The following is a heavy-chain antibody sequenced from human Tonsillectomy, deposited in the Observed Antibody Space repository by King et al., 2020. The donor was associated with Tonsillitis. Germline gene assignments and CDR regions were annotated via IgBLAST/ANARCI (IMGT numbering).Heavy chain of an antibody. J-gene: IGHJ4*02. CDR2: ISYDGSNK. V-gene: IGHV3-30*18. D-gene: IGHD6-13*01. CDR1: GFSFSTYG. CDR3: ANEGVPSNSWPRNFDS. Sequence: VQLVESGGGVVQPGTSLRLSCAASGFSFSTYGIHWVRQAPGKGLEWVAVISYDGSNKYYADSVKGRCTISRDNSKNTLFLQMNSLRAEDTAVYYCANEGVPSNSWPRNFDSGGQGTLSPSP.